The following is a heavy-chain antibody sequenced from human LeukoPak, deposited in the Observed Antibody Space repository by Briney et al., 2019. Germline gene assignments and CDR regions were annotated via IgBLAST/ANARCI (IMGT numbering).Heavy chain of an antibody. Sequence: GRSLRLSCAASGFTFNTYCMHWVRQAPGQGLVWVSHINSDGSSTTYADSVKGRFTISRDNAKNTLYLQMNSLRAEDTAVYYCARSRQPYYYGSGGSWFDPWGQGTLVTVSS. V-gene: IGHV3-74*01. J-gene: IGHJ5*02. CDR2: INSDGSST. D-gene: IGHD3-10*01. CDR1: GFTFNTYC. CDR3: ARSRQPYYYGSGGSWFDP.